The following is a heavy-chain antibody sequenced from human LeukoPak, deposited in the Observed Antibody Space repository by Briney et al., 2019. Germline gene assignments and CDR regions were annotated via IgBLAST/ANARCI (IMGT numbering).Heavy chain of an antibody. Sequence: ASVKVSCKASGGTFSSYAISWVRQAPGQGLEWMGRIIPIFGTANYAQKFLGRVTITTDESTSTAYMELSSLRSEDTAVYYCARDLFPQYCSGGSCYSSSGYYFDYWGQGTLVTVSS. V-gene: IGHV1-69*05. CDR1: GGTFSSYA. D-gene: IGHD2-15*01. CDR2: IIPIFGTA. J-gene: IGHJ4*02. CDR3: ARDLFPQYCSGGSCYSSSGYYFDY.